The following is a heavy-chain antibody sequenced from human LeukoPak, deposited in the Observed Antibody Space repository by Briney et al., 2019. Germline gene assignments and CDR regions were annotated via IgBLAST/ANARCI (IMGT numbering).Heavy chain of an antibody. CDR1: GFTFSSYA. J-gene: IGHJ6*02. CDR2: ISGTGGYT. CDR3: AREFTYYGMDV. Sequence: GGSLRLSCAASGFTFSSYAMSWVRQAPGKGLEWVSAISGTGGYTYYADSVRGRFTISRDNSKNTLYLQMNSLRAEDTAVYYCAREFTYYGMDVWGQGTTVTVSS. V-gene: IGHV3-23*01.